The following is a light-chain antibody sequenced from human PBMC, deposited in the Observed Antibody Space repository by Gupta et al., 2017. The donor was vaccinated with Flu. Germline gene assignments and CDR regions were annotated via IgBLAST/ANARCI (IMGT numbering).Light chain of an antibody. Sequence: IVLTLSPPTLSLSPGDRADLSCRASQSVSDYIVWYQQKPGQPPRLLLFSPSTRAAGIPPRFSVSGSGTDXTLTISXLEPEDFAVYYCQQRSNRPMSTFGXGTRLEI. CDR2: SPS. CDR1: QSVSDY. V-gene: IGKV3-11*01. CDR3: QQRSNRPMST. J-gene: IGKJ2*01.